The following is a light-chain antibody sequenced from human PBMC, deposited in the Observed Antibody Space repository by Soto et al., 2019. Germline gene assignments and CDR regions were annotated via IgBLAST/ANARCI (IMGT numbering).Light chain of an antibody. CDR1: QSVSSN. CDR3: QQRYNWPHLT. Sequence: EILLTQSPATLSLSPGERATLSCRASQSVSSNLAWYHQKPGQAPRLLIFYASKRVTGIPARFSGSGSGTDFTLTISSREHEDFSVYYCQQRYNWPHLTFGPGTKVEIK. CDR2: YAS. J-gene: IGKJ1*01. V-gene: IGKV3-11*01.